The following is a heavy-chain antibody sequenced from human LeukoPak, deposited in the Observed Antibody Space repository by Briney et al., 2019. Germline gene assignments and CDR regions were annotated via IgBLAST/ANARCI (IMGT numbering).Heavy chain of an antibody. CDR1: GFTFGDYF. Sequence: PGGSLRLSCTASGFTFGDYFMSWFRQAPGKGLEWVGFIKSKAYGGTTEYAASVKGRFIISRDDSKTIAYLQMNSLRAEDTAVYYCAKVPRPRHRGQWELLTQPAYYFDYWGQGTLVTVSS. CDR2: IKSKAYGGTT. D-gene: IGHD1-26*01. CDR3: AKVPRPRHRGQWELLTQPAYYFDY. J-gene: IGHJ4*02. V-gene: IGHV3-49*03.